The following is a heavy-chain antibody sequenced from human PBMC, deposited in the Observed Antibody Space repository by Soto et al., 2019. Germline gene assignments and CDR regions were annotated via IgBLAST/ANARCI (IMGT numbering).Heavy chain of an antibody. CDR1: GGSISSYY. V-gene: IGHV4-59*01. J-gene: IGHJ1*01. D-gene: IGHD1-26*01. CDR3: ARDGGYSGSYTEYFQH. Sequence: TSETLSLTCTVSGGSISSYYWSWIRQPPGKGLEWIGYIYYSGSTNYNPSLKSRVTISVDTSKNQFSLKLSSVTAADTAVYYCARDGGYSGSYTEYFQHWGQGTLVTVSS. CDR2: IYYSGST.